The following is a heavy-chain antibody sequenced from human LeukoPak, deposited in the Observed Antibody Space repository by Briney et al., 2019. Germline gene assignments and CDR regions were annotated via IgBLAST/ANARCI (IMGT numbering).Heavy chain of an antibody. CDR1: GYTFTSYY. J-gene: IGHJ4*02. CDR3: AKDKSWGAPVAYYFDY. V-gene: IGHV1-46*01. CDR2: INPSGGST. Sequence: ASVKVSCKASGYTFTSYYMHWVRQAPGQGLEWMGIINPSGGSTSYAQKFQGRVTMTRDTSTSTVYMELSSLRAEDTALYYCAKDKSWGAPVAYYFDYWGQGTLVTVSS. D-gene: IGHD6-19*01.